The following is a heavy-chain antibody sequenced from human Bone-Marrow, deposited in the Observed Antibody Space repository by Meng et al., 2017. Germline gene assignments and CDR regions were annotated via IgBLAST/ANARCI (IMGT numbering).Heavy chain of an antibody. CDR2: ISYDGSNK. Sequence: GESLKISCAASGFTFSSYAMHWVRQAPGKGLEWVAVISYDGSNKYYADSVKGRFTISRDNSKNTLYLQMNSLRAEDTAVYYCARNGVTEFFDYWGQGTVVTVSS. V-gene: IGHV3-30*04. CDR1: GFTFSSYA. CDR3: ARNGVTEFFDY. D-gene: IGHD2-21*02. J-gene: IGHJ4*02.